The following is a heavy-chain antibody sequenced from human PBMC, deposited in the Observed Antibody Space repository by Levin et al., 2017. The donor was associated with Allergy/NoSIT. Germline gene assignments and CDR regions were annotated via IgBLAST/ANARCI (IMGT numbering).Heavy chain of an antibody. CDR3: ATDASYSSGWRIFDC. J-gene: IGHJ4*02. D-gene: IGHD6-19*01. CDR2: FDPEDGET. V-gene: IGHV1-24*01. CDR1: GYTLTELS. Sequence: GESLKISCKVSGYTLTELSMHWVRQAPGKGLEWMGGFDPEDGETIYAQKFQGRVTMTEDTSTDTAYMELSSLRSEDTAVYYCATDASYSSGWRIFDCWGQGTLVTVAS.